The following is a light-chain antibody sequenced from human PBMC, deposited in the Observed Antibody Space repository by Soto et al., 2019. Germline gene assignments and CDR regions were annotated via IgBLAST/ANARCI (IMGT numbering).Light chain of an antibody. J-gene: IGKJ2*01. Sequence: EIVLTQSPGTLSLSPGERATLSCRASQSVSSNYLAWYQQKPGQAPRLLIYRASSRATGILDRFSGSGSGTDFTLTISRLEPEDFAVYYCQQYGSSYTFGQGTKLEIK. CDR3: QQYGSSYT. V-gene: IGKV3-20*01. CDR2: RAS. CDR1: QSVSSNY.